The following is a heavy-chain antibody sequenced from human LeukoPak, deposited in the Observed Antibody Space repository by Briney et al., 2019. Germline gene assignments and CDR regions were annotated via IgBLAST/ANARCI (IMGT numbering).Heavy chain of an antibody. J-gene: IGHJ6*04. CDR3: ARVHYTNYYYSGMNV. CDR1: GYTFTSYG. Sequence: ASVTVSCTASGYTFTSYGISWVRQAPAQGLELMGWISAYNGNTNYAQKLQGRVTMTTDTSTSTAYVEPRSLISDDTAVYYCARVHYTNYYYSGMNVWGKRSTVTVSS. D-gene: IGHD4-11*01. V-gene: IGHV1-18*04. CDR2: ISAYNGNT.